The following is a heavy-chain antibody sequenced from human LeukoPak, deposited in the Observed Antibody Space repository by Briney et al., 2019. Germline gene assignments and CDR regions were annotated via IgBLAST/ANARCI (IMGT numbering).Heavy chain of an antibody. J-gene: IGHJ4*02. CDR2: IWYDGSNK. CDR3: ANDLRPHYSDPSGYSD. V-gene: IGHV3-33*06. Sequence: GGSLRLSCAASGFTFSSYGMHWVRQAPGKGLEWVAVIWYDGSNKYYADSVKGRFTISRDNSKNTLYLQMNHLSAEDTAVYYCANDLRPHYSDPSGYSDWGQGTLVTVSS. CDR1: GFTFSSYG. D-gene: IGHD3-22*01.